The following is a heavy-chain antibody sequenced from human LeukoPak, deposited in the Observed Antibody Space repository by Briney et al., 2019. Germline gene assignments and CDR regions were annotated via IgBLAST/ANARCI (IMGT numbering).Heavy chain of an antibody. CDR1: GFTVSSNY. CDR2: IYSGGST. V-gene: IGHV3-66*01. CDR3: ARAPITMVRGVITPYYFDY. J-gene: IGHJ4*02. D-gene: IGHD3-10*01. Sequence: GGSLRLSCAASGFTVSSNYMSWVRQAPGKGLEWVSVIYSGGSTYYADSVKGRFTISRDNSKNTLYLQMNSLRAEDTAAYYCARAPITMVRGVITPYYFDYWGQGTLVTVSS.